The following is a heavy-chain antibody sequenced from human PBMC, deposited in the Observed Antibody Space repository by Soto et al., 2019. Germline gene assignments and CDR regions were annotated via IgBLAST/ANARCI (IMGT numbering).Heavy chain of an antibody. Sequence: ASVKVSCKASGYSFTSYYMHWVRQAPGQGPEWMGIINPSVDYTTYAQRFQGRVTMTRDTTTSTVYMDLSNLKSEDTAVYYCAREAGIQSLDAFDVWGQGTMVTVSS. D-gene: IGHD6-13*01. CDR3: AREAGIQSLDAFDV. CDR1: GYSFTSYY. J-gene: IGHJ3*01. CDR2: INPSVDYT. V-gene: IGHV1-46*03.